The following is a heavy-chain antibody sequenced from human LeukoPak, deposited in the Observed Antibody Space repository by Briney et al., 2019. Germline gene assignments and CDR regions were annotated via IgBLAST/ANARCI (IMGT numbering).Heavy chain of an antibody. CDR1: GFSFSSYW. CDR3: ARPGRGYSYGSFDY. V-gene: IGHV3-74*01. Sequence: GGSLRLSCAASGFSFSSYWMHWVRQPPGKGLVWVSGINSDGSSATYADSVKGRFTISRDNAKNTLYLQMNSLRAEDTAVYYCARPGRGYSYGSFDYWGQGTLVTVSS. D-gene: IGHD5-18*01. J-gene: IGHJ4*02. CDR2: INSDGSSA.